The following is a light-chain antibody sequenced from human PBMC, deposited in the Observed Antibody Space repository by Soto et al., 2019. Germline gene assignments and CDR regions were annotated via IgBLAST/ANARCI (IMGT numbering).Light chain of an antibody. CDR1: HDIRDY. Sequence: DIQMTQSPSSLSASVGDRATITCRASHDIRDYLVWYQQRPGKVPTLLNYAASTLQSGVPSRFSGSGYGTEFTLTISSLQSEDVGTYYCQKYGGAPYTFGPGTKVDLK. CDR2: AAS. V-gene: IGKV1-27*01. J-gene: IGKJ3*01. CDR3: QKYGGAPYT.